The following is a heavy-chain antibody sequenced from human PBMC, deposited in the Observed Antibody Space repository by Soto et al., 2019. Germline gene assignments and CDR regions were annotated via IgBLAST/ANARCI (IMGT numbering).Heavy chain of an antibody. J-gene: IGHJ6*02. D-gene: IGHD3-9*01. CDR1: GFTFSSYS. CDR2: ISSSSSTI. V-gene: IGHV3-48*04. CDR3: ARGLTDYYILTGPFYGMDV. Sequence: ESLKISCVASGFTFSSYSMNWVRQAPGKGLEWVSYISSSSSTIYYAYSVKGRFTISRDNAKNSLYLQMNSLRAEDTAVYYCARGLTDYYILTGPFYGMDVWGQGTTVTVSS.